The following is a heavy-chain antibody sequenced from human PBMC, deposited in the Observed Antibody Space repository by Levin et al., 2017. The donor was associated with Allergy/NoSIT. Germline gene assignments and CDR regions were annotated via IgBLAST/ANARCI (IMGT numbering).Heavy chain of an antibody. Sequence: PGGSLRLSCTASVCTCSFYFMRWVRQAPGKGLALFSTISGRGGSASGGSTSYADCVNVLFLISRDNSKNTLDLQMNSLRAEDTAVYYCAKGRGYCSGGSGDSDYWGQGTLVSVSS. V-gene: IGHV3-23*01. J-gene: IGHJ4*02. CDR3: AKGRGYCSGGSGDSDY. CDR2: ISGRGGSASGGST. CDR1: VCTCSFYF. D-gene: IGHD2-15*01.